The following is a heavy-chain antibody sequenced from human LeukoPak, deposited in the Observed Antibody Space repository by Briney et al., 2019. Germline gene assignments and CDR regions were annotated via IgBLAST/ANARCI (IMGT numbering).Heavy chain of an antibody. CDR1: GYSISSGYY. CDR2: IYHSGST. Sequence: SETLSLTCTVSGYSISSGYYWGWIRQPPGKGLEWIGSIYHSGSTYYNPSLKSRVTIPVDTSKNQFSLKLSSVTAADTAVYYCARDRANYFDYWGQGTLVTVSS. V-gene: IGHV4-38-2*02. J-gene: IGHJ4*02. CDR3: ARDRANYFDY. D-gene: IGHD3-10*01.